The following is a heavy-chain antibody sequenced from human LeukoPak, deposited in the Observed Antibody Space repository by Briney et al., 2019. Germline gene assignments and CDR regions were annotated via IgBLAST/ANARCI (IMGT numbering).Heavy chain of an antibody. Sequence: SSETLSLTCAVYGGSFSGYYWSWIRQPPGKGLEWIGEINHSGSTNYNPSLKSRVTISVDTSKNQFSLKLSSVTAADTAVYYCARVLLRGFDPWGQGTLVTVSS. J-gene: IGHJ5*02. CDR3: ARVLLRGFDP. CDR2: INHSGST. V-gene: IGHV4-34*01. D-gene: IGHD1-26*01. CDR1: GGSFSGYY.